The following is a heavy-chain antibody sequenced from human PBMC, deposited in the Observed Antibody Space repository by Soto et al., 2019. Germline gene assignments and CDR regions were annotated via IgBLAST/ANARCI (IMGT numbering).Heavy chain of an antibody. CDR1: GYTFTSYG. V-gene: IGHV1-18*01. Sequence: ASVEVSCKASGYTFTSYGISWVRQAPGQGLEWMGWISAYNGNTNYAQKLQGRVTMTTDTSTSTAYMELRSLRSDDTAVYYCARDLEREYYYDSSGSSFDYWGQGTLVTVSS. CDR3: ARDLEREYYYDSSGSSFDY. CDR2: ISAYNGNT. D-gene: IGHD3-22*01. J-gene: IGHJ4*02.